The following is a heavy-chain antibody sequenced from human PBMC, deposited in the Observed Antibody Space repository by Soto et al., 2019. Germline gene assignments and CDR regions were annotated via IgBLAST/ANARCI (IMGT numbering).Heavy chain of an antibody. CDR1: GFSLDTWGVG. CDR3: ARALGSWGSYYFDH. Sequence: QITLKESGPTLVRPTQTLTLTGTVSGFSLDTWGVGVGWIRQPPGKAPEWLALIYWDDDKRYSPSLKNRLTITKDTSNNQVVLTVTNMDPVDTVTYYCARALGSWGSYYFDHWGQGTLVTVSS. D-gene: IGHD3-16*01. J-gene: IGHJ4*02. CDR2: IYWDDDK. V-gene: IGHV2-5*02.